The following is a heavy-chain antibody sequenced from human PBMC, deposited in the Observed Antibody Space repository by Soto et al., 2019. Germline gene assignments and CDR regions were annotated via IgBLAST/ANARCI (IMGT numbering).Heavy chain of an antibody. V-gene: IGHV4-34*01. CDR1: GGSFSGYY. CDR3: ARGRIGNGDRETILDY. J-gene: IGHJ4*02. D-gene: IGHD4-17*01. CDR2: INHSGST. Sequence: SETLSLTCAVYGGSFSGYYWSWIRQPPGKGLEWIGEINHSGSTNYNPSLKSRVTISVDTSKNQFSLKLSSVTAADTAVYYCARGRIGNGDRETILDYWGQGTLVTVSS.